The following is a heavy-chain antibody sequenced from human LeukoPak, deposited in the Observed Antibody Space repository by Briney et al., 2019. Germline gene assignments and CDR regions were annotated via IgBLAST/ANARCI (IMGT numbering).Heavy chain of an antibody. Sequence: GGSLRLSCAASGFTFSSYWMSWVRQAPGKGLEWVANIKQDGSERYYVDSVKGRFTISRDNAKNTLYLQMNSLRAEDTAVYYCARGPMVRTNLFDYWGQGTLVTVSS. CDR1: GFTFSSYW. CDR2: IKQDGSER. V-gene: IGHV3-7*01. J-gene: IGHJ4*02. CDR3: ARGPMVRTNLFDY. D-gene: IGHD3-10*01.